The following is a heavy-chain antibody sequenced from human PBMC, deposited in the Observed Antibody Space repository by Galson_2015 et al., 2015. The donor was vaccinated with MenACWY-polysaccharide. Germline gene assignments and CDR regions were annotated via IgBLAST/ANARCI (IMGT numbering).Heavy chain of an antibody. CDR1: GFTFSSYW. J-gene: IGHJ6*02. V-gene: IGHV3-7*02. Sequence: APRLSRAASGFTFSSYWMTWVRQAPGEGVGWGANIKKDGSEKYYVDSVKGRFTISRDNSKNSLYLQMHSLRAEDTAVYSCARGHYGMDVWGQGTTVTVSS. CDR2: IKKDGSEK. CDR3: ARGHYGMDV.